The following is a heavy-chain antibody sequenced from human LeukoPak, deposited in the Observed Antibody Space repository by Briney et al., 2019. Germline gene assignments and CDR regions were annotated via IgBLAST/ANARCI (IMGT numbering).Heavy chain of an antibody. J-gene: IGHJ4*02. CDR2: LYYSGST. CDR1: GGSISTYY. V-gene: IGHV4-59*01. CDR3: ARSRDGYNHPFDY. Sequence: SETLSLTCTVSGGSISTYYWSWIRQPPGKGLEWIGYLYYSGSTNYNPTLNSRVTISGDPSKNQFSLKVTSVTAADTAVYYCARSRDGYNHPFDYWGQGTLVTVSS. D-gene: IGHD5-24*01.